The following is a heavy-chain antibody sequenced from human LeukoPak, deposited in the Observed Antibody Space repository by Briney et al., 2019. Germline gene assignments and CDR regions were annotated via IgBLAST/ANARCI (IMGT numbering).Heavy chain of an antibody. V-gene: IGHV1-46*01. CDR2: ISPSGSST. Sequence: ASVKVSCKASGYTFSSYYMHWVRQEPGQGLEWMAIISPSGSSTSHAQKFQGRVTMTRDTSTATVSMEVSSLRSDDTAVYYCARGDSRSPRNAFDIWGQGTMVTVSS. J-gene: IGHJ3*02. D-gene: IGHD6-13*01. CDR3: ARGDSRSPRNAFDI. CDR1: GYTFSSYY.